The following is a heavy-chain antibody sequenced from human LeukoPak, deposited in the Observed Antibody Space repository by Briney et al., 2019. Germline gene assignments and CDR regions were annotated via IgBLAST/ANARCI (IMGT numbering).Heavy chain of an antibody. V-gene: IGHV1-2*02. CDR1: GYTFTSYG. CDR3: ARTTYYYDSSGYYGY. D-gene: IGHD3-22*01. CDR2: INPNSGGT. Sequence: ASVKVSCKASGYTFTSYGISWVRQAPGQGLEWMGWINPNSGGTNYAQKFQGRVTMTRDTSISTAYMELSRLRSDDTAVYYCARTTYYYDSSGYYGYWGQGTLVTVSS. J-gene: IGHJ4*02.